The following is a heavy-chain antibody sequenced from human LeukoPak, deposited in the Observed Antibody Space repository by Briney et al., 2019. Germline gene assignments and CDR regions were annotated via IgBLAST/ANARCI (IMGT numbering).Heavy chain of an antibody. CDR2: IYYSGST. CDR1: GGSISSYY. CDR3: ARIIGYCSGGSCPTQHFDY. V-gene: IGHV4-59*08. D-gene: IGHD2-15*01. J-gene: IGHJ4*02. Sequence: SETLSLTFTVSGGSISSYYWSWIRQPPGKGLEWIGYIYYSGSTNYNPSLKSRVTISVDTSKNQFSLKLSSVTAADTAVYYCARIIGYCSGGSCPTQHFDYWGQGTLVTVSS.